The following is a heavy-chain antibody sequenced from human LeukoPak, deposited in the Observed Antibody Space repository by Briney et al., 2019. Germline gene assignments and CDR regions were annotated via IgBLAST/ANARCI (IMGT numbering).Heavy chain of an antibody. CDR3: ASGGITVTGFEY. CDR2: ISSSSSYI. Sequence: GGSLRLSCAASGFTFSSYSMNWVRQAPGKGLEWVSSISSSSSYIYYADSVKGRFTISRDNAKNSLYLQMNSLRAEDTAVYYCASGGITVTGFEYWGQGTLVTVPS. CDR1: GFTFSSYS. D-gene: IGHD4-17*01. V-gene: IGHV3-21*01. J-gene: IGHJ4*02.